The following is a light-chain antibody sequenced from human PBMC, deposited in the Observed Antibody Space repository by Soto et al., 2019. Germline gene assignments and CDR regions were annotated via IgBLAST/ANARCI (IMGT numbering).Light chain of an antibody. CDR3: QQYGCSTPYT. CDR2: GSS. CDR1: QSVSNNY. V-gene: IGKV3-20*01. Sequence: EVVLTQSPGTLSLSPGERATLSCRASQSVSNNYFAWYQQKPGQAPRLLIFGSSDRSTGIPDRFSGSGSGTDFTLTISRPEPEDFAVDYYQQYGCSTPYTFGQGTKLEIK. J-gene: IGKJ2*01.